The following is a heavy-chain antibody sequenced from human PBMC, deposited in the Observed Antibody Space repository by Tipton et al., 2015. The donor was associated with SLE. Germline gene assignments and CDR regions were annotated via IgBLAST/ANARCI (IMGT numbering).Heavy chain of an antibody. CDR2: ISSSGSTI. Sequence: GSLRLSCAASGFTFSDYYMSWIRQAPGKGLEWVSYISSSGSTIYYADSVKGRFTISRDNAKNSLYLQMNSLRAEDTAVYYCARVENCGGDCYYFDYWGQGTLVTVSS. CDR3: ARVENCGGDCYYFDY. D-gene: IGHD2-21*01. V-gene: IGHV3-11*04. J-gene: IGHJ4*02. CDR1: GFTFSDYY.